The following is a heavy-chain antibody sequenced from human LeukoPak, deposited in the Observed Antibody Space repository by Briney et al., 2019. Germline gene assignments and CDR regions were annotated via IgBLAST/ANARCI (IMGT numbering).Heavy chain of an antibody. Sequence: ASPKDSCKPSGYTPTIYYMYRVRQAPGQRPERVGIIFPTGGRTSYAQNYKGRVTMTRDTSTTTVYMELGSLRSEDTAVYYCARDRITMKVVPGSDVFYIWGEGTMVIVSS. D-gene: IGHD3-22*01. CDR1: GYTPTIYY. V-gene: IGHV1-46*01. CDR3: ARDRITMKVVPGSDVFYI. J-gene: IGHJ3*02. CDR2: IFPTGGRT.